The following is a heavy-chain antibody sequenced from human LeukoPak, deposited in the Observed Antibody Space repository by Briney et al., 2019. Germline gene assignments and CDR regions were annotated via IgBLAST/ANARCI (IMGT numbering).Heavy chain of an antibody. CDR2: IYYSGST. CDR3: ARFYYGDFPNWLDP. Sequence: PSETLSLTCTVSGGSISSSSYYWGWIRQPPGKGLEWIGSIYYSGSTYYNPSLKSRVTISVDTSKNQFSLKLSSVTAADTAVYYCARFYYGDFPNWLDPWGQGTLVTVSS. J-gene: IGHJ5*02. CDR1: GGSISSSSYY. D-gene: IGHD4-17*01. V-gene: IGHV4-39*07.